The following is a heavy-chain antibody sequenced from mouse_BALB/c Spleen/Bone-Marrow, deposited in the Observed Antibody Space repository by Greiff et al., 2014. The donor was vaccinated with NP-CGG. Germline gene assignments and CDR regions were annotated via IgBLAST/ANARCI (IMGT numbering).Heavy chain of an antibody. V-gene: IGHV14-3*02. CDR1: DFTFKDTY. J-gene: IGHJ2*01. D-gene: IGHD1-1*01. CDR3: ARVQLLGRRGLDY. Sequence: VQLQQSGAELVKPGASVKLSCTASDFTFKDTYMHWVNQRPEQGLEWIGRIDPANGNTKYDPKFQGKATITADTSSNTAYLQLSSLTSEDTAVYYCARVQLLGRRGLDYWGQGTTLTVSS. CDR2: IDPANGNT.